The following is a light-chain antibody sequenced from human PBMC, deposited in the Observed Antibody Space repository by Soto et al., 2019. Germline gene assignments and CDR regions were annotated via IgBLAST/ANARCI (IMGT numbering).Light chain of an antibody. V-gene: IGKV1-6*01. Sequence: AIQMTQSPSSLSASVGDRVTITCRASQGIRNDLAWYQQKPGQAPKLLVYAAFNLQGGVPSRFSGSGSGTDFTLTISSLQPEDFATYYCLQDYGYPRTFGQGTKVEIK. J-gene: IGKJ1*01. CDR1: QGIRND. CDR3: LQDYGYPRT. CDR2: AAF.